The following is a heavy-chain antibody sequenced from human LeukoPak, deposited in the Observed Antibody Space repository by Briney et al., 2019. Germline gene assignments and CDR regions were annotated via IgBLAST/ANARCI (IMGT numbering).Heavy chain of an antibody. CDR2: INPNSGGT. CDR1: AYTFTDYY. J-gene: IGHJ4*02. V-gene: IGHV1-2*02. Sequence: GASVKVSCKASAYTFTDYYIHWVRQAPGQGLEWMGWINPNSGGTISAQEFQGRVTMTRDTSVSTSYMELGRLSSDDTAIYYCARGGIQVWLPLDYWSQGTLVTVSS. CDR3: ARGGIQVWLPLDY. D-gene: IGHD5-18*01.